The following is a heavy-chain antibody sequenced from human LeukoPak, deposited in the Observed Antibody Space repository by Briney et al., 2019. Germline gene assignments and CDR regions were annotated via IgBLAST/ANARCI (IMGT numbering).Heavy chain of an antibody. V-gene: IGHV4-31*03. D-gene: IGHD6-25*01. CDR3: ARGGSSGTDY. CDR2: IYYSGST. CDR1: GGSISSGGYY. Sequence: PSETLSLTCTVSGGSISSGGYYWSWIRQHPGKGLEWIGYIYYSGSTYYNPSLKSRVTISVDTSKNQFSLKLSSVTAADTAVYYCARGGSSGTDYWGQGTLVTVSS. J-gene: IGHJ4*02.